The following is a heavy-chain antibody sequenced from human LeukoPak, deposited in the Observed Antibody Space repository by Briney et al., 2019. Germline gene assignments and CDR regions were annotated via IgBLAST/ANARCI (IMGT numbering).Heavy chain of an antibody. CDR1: GFIFSSYW. Sequence: GRSLRLSCAASGFIFSSYWMSWVRQAPGKGLEWVANIKQDGREKYYVDSVKGRFTISRDNAKNSLYLEMNSLRAEDTAVYYCARDRALVSMVRGVMGYFYYYMDVWGKGTTVTISS. D-gene: IGHD3-10*01. CDR3: ARDRALVSMVRGVMGYFYYYMDV. V-gene: IGHV3-7*01. CDR2: IKQDGREK. J-gene: IGHJ6*03.